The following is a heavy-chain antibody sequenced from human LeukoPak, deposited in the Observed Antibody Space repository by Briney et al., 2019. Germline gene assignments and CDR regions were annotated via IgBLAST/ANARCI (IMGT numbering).Heavy chain of an antibody. Sequence: GESLKISCKGSGYSFTNYWIGWVRQMPGEGLERMGIIYPGDSDTTYNPPFRGQVTISADKSINTAYLQWSSLKASDTAMYYCARHLIAASTTDRSPFDIWGQGTMVTVSS. V-gene: IGHV5-51*01. J-gene: IGHJ3*02. CDR1: GYSFTNYW. CDR2: IYPGDSDT. CDR3: ARHLIAASTTDRSPFDI. D-gene: IGHD6-13*01.